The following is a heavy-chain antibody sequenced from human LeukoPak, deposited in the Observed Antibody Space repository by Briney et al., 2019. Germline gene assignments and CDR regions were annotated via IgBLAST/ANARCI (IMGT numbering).Heavy chain of an antibody. D-gene: IGHD2-8*02. CDR1: EFSVNNYF. V-gene: IGHV3-30-3*01. J-gene: IGHJ4*01. Sequence: PGGSLRLSCAASEFSVNNYFMSWVRQAPGKGLECVAVISNDGNEKYYADSVKGRFSISRDNSKNTLYLQMSSLRTEDTAVYYCARDGGYTGGWTYGAGDYWGQGTLVTVSS. CDR3: ARDGGYTGGWTYGAGDY. CDR2: ISNDGNEK.